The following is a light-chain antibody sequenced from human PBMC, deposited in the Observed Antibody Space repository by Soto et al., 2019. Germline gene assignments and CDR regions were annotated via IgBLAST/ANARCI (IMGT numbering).Light chain of an antibody. CDR1: QSVSSTY. Sequence: EIVLTQSPDTLSLFPGERATLSCRASQSVSSTYLAWYQQKLGQAPRLLLFGASSGATGIPDRFSGSGSGTDFTLTISRLEPEDFAVYYCQQYGSSRWTFGQGTKVEIK. CDR2: GAS. J-gene: IGKJ1*01. CDR3: QQYGSSRWT. V-gene: IGKV3-20*01.